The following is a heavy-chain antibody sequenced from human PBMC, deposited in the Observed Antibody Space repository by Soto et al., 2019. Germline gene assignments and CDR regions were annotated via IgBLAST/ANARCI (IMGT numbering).Heavy chain of an antibody. J-gene: IGHJ6*02. Sequence: LRLSCAAPGFTFSSYAMSWIRQAPGEGLEWISYITFSGNTVYYADSLKGRFTISRDNAKNSLYLQMNRLRAEDTAVYYCARVSWREKYGMDVWGQGTTVTVSS. CDR2: ITFSGNTV. V-gene: IGHV3-11*01. CDR1: GFTFSSYA. CDR3: ARVSWREKYGMDV.